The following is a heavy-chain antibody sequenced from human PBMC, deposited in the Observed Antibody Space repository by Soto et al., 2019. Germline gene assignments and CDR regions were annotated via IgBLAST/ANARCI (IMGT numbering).Heavy chain of an antibody. Sequence: SETLSLTCTVSGGSLSSGGYYWSWIRQHPGKGLEWIGYIYDSGSTYYNPSLKSRVTISLDTSKNQFSLKLSSVTAADTAVYYWARGGRFGYSIKYGCGMDAWGQGTRDPVSS. J-gene: IGHJ6*02. V-gene: IGHV4-31*03. CDR2: IYDSGST. D-gene: IGHD4-4*01. CDR3: ARGGRFGYSIKYGCGMDA. CDR1: GGSLSSGGYY.